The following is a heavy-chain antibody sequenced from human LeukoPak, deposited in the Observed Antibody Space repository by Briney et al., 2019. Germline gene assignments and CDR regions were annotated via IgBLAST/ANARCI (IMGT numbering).Heavy chain of an antibody. Sequence: PGGSLRLSCSASGFTFSSYSMRWVRQAPGKGLEYVSSISSSGGSTYYADSVKGRFTISRDNSKNTLYLQMSSLRAEDTAVYYCVKEFLWWGEGMDVWGKGSTVTVSS. CDR2: ISSSGGST. J-gene: IGHJ6*03. CDR3: VKEFLWWGEGMDV. CDR1: GFTFSSYS. D-gene: IGHD3-10*01. V-gene: IGHV3-64D*06.